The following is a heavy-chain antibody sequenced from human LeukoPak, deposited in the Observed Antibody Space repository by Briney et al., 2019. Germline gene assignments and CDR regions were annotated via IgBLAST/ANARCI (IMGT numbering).Heavy chain of an antibody. CDR3: ARTKWRGGTGTFDI. CDR2: IKQDGSEK. Sequence: GGSLRLSCAASGFTFSSYWMTWVRQAPGKGLEWVANIKQDGSEKYYVDSVKGRFTISRGNAENSLYLQMNSLRAEDTAVYYCARTKWRGGTGTFDIWGQGTMVTVSS. D-gene: IGHD3-10*01. V-gene: IGHV3-7*01. CDR1: GFTFSSYW. J-gene: IGHJ3*02.